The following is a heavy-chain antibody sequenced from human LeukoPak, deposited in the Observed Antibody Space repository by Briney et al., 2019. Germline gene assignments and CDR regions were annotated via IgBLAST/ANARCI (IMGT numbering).Heavy chain of an antibody. V-gene: IGHV3-48*03. CDR1: GFTFSSYD. J-gene: IGHJ4*02. Sequence: GGSLRLSCAASGFTFSSYDMNWVRQAPGKGLEWVSYISSSGSTIYYAGSVKGRFTISRDNAKNSLYLQMNSLRVEDTAVYYCARCTTGRTFGSLREIKRSREIDYWGQGTLVTVSS. D-gene: IGHD1-1*01. CDR2: ISSSGSTI. CDR3: ARCTTGRTFGSLREIKRSREIDY.